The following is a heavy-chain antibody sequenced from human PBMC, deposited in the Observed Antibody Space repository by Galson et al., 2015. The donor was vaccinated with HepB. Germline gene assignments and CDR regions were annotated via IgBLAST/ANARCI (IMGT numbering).Heavy chain of an antibody. V-gene: IGHV1-46*03. D-gene: IGHD6-6*01. J-gene: IGHJ4*02. CDR1: GYTFTTFY. Sequence: SVKVSCKASGYTFTTFYIHWVRQAPGQGLEWMGRINPSDGSTIYAQKFQVRVTITRDTSTSTMYMELNSLRSDDTAVLYGARVVPSSDYFDSWFQGTLVTVSS. CDR3: ARVVPSSDYFDS. CDR2: INPSDGST.